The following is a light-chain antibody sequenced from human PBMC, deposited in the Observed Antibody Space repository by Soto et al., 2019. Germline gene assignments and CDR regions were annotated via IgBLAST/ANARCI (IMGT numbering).Light chain of an antibody. V-gene: IGLV4-69*01. CDR1: SGHTSYS. J-gene: IGLJ2*01. CDR2: VNSDGSH. Sequence: QLVLTQSPSASASLGASVKLTCTLSSGHTSYSVSWHQQQPAKGPRYLLRVNSDGSHSKGDGIPDRFSGSSSGAERYLTISSLQSEDEADYYCQTWGTGIVVFGGGTKLTVL. CDR3: QTWGTGIVV.